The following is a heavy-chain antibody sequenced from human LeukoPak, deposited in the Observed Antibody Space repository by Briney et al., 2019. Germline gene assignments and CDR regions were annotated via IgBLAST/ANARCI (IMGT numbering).Heavy chain of an antibody. D-gene: IGHD6-13*01. CDR2: INPSGGST. J-gene: IGHJ4*02. V-gene: IGHV1-46*01. Sequence: ASVKVSCKASGYTFTSYYIHWVRQAPGQGLEWMGIINPSGGSTSYAQKFQGRVTMTRDTSTSTVYMELSSLRSEDTAVYYCARGRGGRIAAAASPSGYWGQGTLVTVSS. CDR1: GYTFTSYY. CDR3: ARGRGGRIAAAASPSGY.